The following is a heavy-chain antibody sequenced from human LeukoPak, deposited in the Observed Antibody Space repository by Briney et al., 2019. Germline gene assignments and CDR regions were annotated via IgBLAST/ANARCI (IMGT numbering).Heavy chain of an antibody. CDR3: AEWSGGY. J-gene: IGHJ4*02. D-gene: IGHD3-3*01. Sequence: SETLSLTCTVSGGSISSSSYYWGWIRQPPGKGLEWIGSIYYSGSTYYNPSLKSRVTISVDTSKNQFSLKLSPVTAADTAVYYCAEWSGGYWGQGTLVTVSS. V-gene: IGHV4-39*01. CDR2: IYYSGST. CDR1: GGSISSSSYY.